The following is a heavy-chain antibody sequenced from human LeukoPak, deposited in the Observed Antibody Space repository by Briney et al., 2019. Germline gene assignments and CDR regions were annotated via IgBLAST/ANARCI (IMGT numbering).Heavy chain of an antibody. D-gene: IGHD6-25*01. CDR1: GGSISSSSYY. CDR2: IYYSGST. CDR3: ARGGESQSWFDP. Sequence: PSETLSLTCTVSGGSISSSSYYWGWIRQPPGKGLEWIGSIYYSGSTYYNPSLKSRVTISVDTSKNQFSLKLSSVTAADTAVYYCARGGESQSWFDPWGQGTLVTVSS. V-gene: IGHV4-39*07. J-gene: IGHJ5*02.